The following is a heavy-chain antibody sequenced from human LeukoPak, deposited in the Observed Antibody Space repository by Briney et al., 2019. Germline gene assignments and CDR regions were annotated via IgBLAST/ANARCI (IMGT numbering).Heavy chain of an antibody. CDR1: GGSISSGSYY. D-gene: IGHD5-24*01. V-gene: IGHV4-61*02. CDR3: ARELATMLYYFDY. Sequence: KTSQTLSLTCTVSGGSISSGSYYGSWIRQPAGKGLEWIGRIYTSGSTNYNPSLKSRVTISVDTSKNQFSLKLSSVTAADTAVYYCARELATMLYYFDYWGQGTLVTVSS. J-gene: IGHJ4*02. CDR2: IYTSGST.